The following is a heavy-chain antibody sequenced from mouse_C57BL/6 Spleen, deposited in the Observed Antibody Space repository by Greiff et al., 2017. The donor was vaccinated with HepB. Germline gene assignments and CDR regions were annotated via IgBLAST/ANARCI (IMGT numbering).Heavy chain of an antibody. J-gene: IGHJ1*03. V-gene: IGHV1-18*01. D-gene: IGHD1-1*02. CDR2: INPNNGGT. CDR1: GYTFTDYN. Sequence: VHVKQSGPELVKPGASVKIPCKASGYTFTDYNMDWVKQSHGKSLEWIGDINPNNGGTIYNQKFKGKATLTVDKSSSTAYMELRSLTSEDTAVYYCARSAYGGYFDVWGTGTTVTVSS. CDR3: ARSAYGGYFDV.